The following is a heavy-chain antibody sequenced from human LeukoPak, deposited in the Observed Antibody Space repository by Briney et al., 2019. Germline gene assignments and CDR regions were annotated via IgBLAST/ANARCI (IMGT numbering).Heavy chain of an antibody. D-gene: IGHD3-22*01. CDR1: GFTFDDYA. J-gene: IGHJ5*02. Sequence: GGSLRLSCAASGFTFDDYAMHWVRQAPGKGLEWVSAISGSGGSTYYADSVKGRFTISRDNSKNTLYLQMNSLRAEDTAVYYCAKDPNSSGPGWFDPWGQGTLVTVSS. CDR3: AKDPNSSGPGWFDP. V-gene: IGHV3-23*01. CDR2: ISGSGGST.